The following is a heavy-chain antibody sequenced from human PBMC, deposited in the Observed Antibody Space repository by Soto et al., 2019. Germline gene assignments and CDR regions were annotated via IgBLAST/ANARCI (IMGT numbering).Heavy chain of an antibody. CDR3: AKDYGSGSYCFDY. CDR2: ISGSGGST. Sequence: EVQLLDSGGGLVQPGGSLRLSCAAYGFTFSSYAMSWVRQAPGKGLEWVSAISGSGGSTYYADSVKGRFTISRDNSKNTLYLQMNSLRAEDTAVYYCAKDYGSGSYCFDYWGQGTLVTVSS. CDR1: GFTFSSYA. J-gene: IGHJ4*02. V-gene: IGHV3-23*01. D-gene: IGHD3-10*01.